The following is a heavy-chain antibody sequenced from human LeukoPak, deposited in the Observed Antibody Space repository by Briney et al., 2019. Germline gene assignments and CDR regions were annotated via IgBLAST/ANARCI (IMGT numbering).Heavy chain of an antibody. J-gene: IGHJ4*02. V-gene: IGHV3-21*01. CDR2: ISSSSRDI. CDR1: GFTFTSYA. CDR3: ARDSDSSGHYYMDYFDY. Sequence: GGSLRLSCAASGFTFTSYAMNWVCQAPGKGLEWVSSISSSSRDINYADSVKGRFTISRDNAWNSLYLQMNSLRAEDTAVYYCARDSDSSGHYYMDYFDYWGQGALVTVSS. D-gene: IGHD3-22*01.